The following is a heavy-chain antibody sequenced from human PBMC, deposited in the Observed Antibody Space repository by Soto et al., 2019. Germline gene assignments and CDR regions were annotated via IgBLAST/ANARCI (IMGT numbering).Heavy chain of an antibody. CDR1: GGSISSGGYY. Sequence: QVQLQESGPGLVKPSQTLSLTCTVSGGSISSGGYYWSWIRQHPGKGLEWIGYIYYSGSTYYNPSLKSRXXIXVXXSKTQFSLKLSSVTAADTAVYYCARSSSSWYWFDPWGQGTLVTVSS. V-gene: IGHV4-31*03. J-gene: IGHJ5*02. CDR2: IYYSGST. CDR3: ARSSSSWYWFDP. D-gene: IGHD6-13*01.